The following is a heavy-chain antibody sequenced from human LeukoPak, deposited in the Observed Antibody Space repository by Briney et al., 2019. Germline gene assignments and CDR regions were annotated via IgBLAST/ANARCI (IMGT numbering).Heavy chain of an antibody. V-gene: IGHV4-59*01. CDR2: IYYTGST. Sequence: SETLSLTCTVSGGSISSYYWSWIRQPPGKGLEWIGYIYYTGSTNYNPSLKSRVTISVDTSKNQFSLKLSSVTAADTAVYYCAIGALISYSYGPFDYWGQGTLVTVSS. CDR1: GGSISSYY. D-gene: IGHD5-18*01. J-gene: IGHJ4*02. CDR3: AIGALISYSYGPFDY.